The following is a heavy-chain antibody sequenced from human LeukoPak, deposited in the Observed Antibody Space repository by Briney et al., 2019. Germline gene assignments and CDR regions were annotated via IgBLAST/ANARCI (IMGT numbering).Heavy chain of an antibody. CDR3: ARVLAGAQNFDY. CDR1: GYTFTSYW. J-gene: IGHJ4*02. V-gene: IGHV5-51*01. Sequence: ESLLISCKASGYTFTSYWSDWVRQMPGKGLEWMGFIYPADSDTRYSPPFHDYDTISADKCISTAYLQWSSLKASDTAMYYCARVLAGAQNFDYWGQGAL. CDR2: IYPADSDT.